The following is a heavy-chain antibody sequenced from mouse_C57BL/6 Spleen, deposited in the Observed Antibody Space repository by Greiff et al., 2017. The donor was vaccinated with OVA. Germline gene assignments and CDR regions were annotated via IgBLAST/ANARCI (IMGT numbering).Heavy chain of an antibody. CDR2: IYPGSGGT. J-gene: IGHJ4*01. D-gene: IGHD3-1*01. V-gene: IGHV1-55*01. CDR3: ASGGRGSYAMDD. CDR1: GYTFTSYW. Sequence: QVQLQQPGAELVKPGASVKMSCKASGYTFTSYWITWVKQRPGQGLEWIGDIYPGSGGTNNNEKFKSKATLTVDTSSSTAYMQLSSLTSEDYAVYYCASGGRGSYAMDDWGQGTSVTVSS.